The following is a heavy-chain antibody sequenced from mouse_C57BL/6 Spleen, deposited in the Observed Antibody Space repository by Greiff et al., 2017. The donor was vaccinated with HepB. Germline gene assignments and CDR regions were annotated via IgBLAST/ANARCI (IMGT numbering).Heavy chain of an antibody. CDR2: ISNGGGST. CDR3: ARRVYGSSSYYFDY. CDR1: GFTFSDYY. J-gene: IGHJ2*01. Sequence: DVKLVESGGGLVQPGGSLKLSCAASGFTFSDYYMYWVRQTPEKRLEWVAYISNGGGSTYYPDTVKGRFTIARDTAKNTLYLQMSRLKSEDTAMYYCARRVYGSSSYYFDYWGQGTTLTVSS. D-gene: IGHD1-1*01. V-gene: IGHV5-12*01.